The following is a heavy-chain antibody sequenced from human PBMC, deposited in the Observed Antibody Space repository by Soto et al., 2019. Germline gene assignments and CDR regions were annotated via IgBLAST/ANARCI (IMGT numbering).Heavy chain of an antibody. CDR3: ARDSVYGLGRRVTNYTDS. D-gene: IGHD3-10*01. CDR2: IKTDASEK. V-gene: IGHV3-7*01. CDR1: GLNFHWYW. Sequence: GGSLSLSCAAYGLNFHWYWMSWVRQAPGEGLEWLATIKTDASEKKYVDSVKGRFTVSRDNAKNSVYLQMDSLRSEDTAVYYCARDSVYGLGRRVTNYTDSWGPGTFLTLS. J-gene: IGHJ5*01.